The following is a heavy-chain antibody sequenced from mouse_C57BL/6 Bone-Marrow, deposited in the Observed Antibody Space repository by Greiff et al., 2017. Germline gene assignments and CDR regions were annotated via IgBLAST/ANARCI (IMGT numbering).Heavy chain of an antibody. CDR1: GFTFTSYW. CDR2: INPSSGYT. V-gene: IGHV1-7*01. J-gene: IGHJ2*01. CDR3: ASSYWFLLDY. Sequence: QVQLQQSGAELAKPGASVKLSCKASGFTFTSYWMHWVKQRPGQGLEWIGYINPSSGYTKYTPKFKDKDTLTTDKSSSTASMQLSSLTYEDSAVYYCASSYWFLLDYWGQGTTLTVSS. D-gene: IGHD2-2*01.